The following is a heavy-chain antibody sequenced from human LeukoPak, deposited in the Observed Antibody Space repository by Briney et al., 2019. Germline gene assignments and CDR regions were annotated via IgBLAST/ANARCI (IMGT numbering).Heavy chain of an antibody. CDR1: GFTFSDYW. CDR2: IKEDGSDK. CDR3: VRESSVWVGPGIGRPLDV. J-gene: IGHJ6*04. D-gene: IGHD3-16*01. V-gene: IGHV3-7*01. Sequence: ASVKVSCKASGFTFSDYWMTWVRQAPGRGLEWVANIKEDGSDKQYVDSVQGRFTISRDNAENSLYLQMNSLRAEDTAVYYCVRESSVWVGPGIGRPLDVWGKGTAVTVSS.